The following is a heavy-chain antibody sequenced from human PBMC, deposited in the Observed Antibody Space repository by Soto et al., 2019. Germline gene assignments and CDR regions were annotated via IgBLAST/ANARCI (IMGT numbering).Heavy chain of an antibody. CDR1: GFTFSSYA. V-gene: IGHV3-23*01. CDR2: ISGSGGST. Sequence: GVLRLSCAASGFTFSSYAMSWVRQAPGKGLEWVSAISGSGGSTYYADSVKGRFTISRDNSKNTLYLQMNSLRAEDTAVYYCARSMGAAAGPNWFDPWGQGTLVTVSS. D-gene: IGHD6-13*01. J-gene: IGHJ5*02. CDR3: ARSMGAAAGPNWFDP.